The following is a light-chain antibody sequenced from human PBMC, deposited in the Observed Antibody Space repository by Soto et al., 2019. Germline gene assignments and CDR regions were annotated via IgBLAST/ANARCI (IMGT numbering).Light chain of an antibody. V-gene: IGLV1-51*01. CDR1: SSNIGYSH. CDR3: GTWDASLRGVV. CDR2: DND. J-gene: IGLJ2*01. Sequence: QSVLTQPPSVSAAPGQKVTISCSGSSSNIGYSHVSWYQQLPGTAPRLLIYDNDKRPSGIPGRFSGSKSGTSATLGITGLQTGDEADYYCGTWDASLRGVVFGGGTKLTVL.